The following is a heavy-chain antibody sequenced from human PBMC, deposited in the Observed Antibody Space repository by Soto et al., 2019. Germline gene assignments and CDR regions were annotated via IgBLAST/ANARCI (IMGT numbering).Heavy chain of an antibody. D-gene: IGHD6-25*01. J-gene: IGHJ4*02. CDR2: IDAGGGST. CDR1: GFTFSNLA. CDR3: AILNAASGSY. V-gene: IGHV3-23*01. Sequence: EVQLLESGGGLVQPGGSLRLSCTASGFTFSNLAITWVRQAPGKGLERVSTIDAGGGSTHYADSVKGRFTISRDNSKNTLYLQMNSLRAEDTAVYYCAILNAASGSYWGQGSLITVSS.